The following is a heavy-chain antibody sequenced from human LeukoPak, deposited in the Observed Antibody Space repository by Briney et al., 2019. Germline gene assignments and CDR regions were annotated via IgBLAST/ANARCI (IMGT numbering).Heavy chain of an antibody. Sequence: SETLSLTCAVSGYSISSGYYWGWIRQPPGKGLEWIGSIYHSGSTYYNPSLKSRVTISVDTSKNQFSLKLSSVIAADTAVYYCARYSSSWDYWGQGTLVTVSS. D-gene: IGHD6-13*01. J-gene: IGHJ4*02. CDR3: ARYSSSWDY. CDR1: GYSISSGYY. CDR2: IYHSGST. V-gene: IGHV4-38-2*01.